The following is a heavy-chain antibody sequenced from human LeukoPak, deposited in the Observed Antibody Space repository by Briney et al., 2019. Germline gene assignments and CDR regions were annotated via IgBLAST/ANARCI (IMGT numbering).Heavy chain of an antibody. D-gene: IGHD3-10*01. CDR1: GFNFSGSS. J-gene: IGHJ4*02. Sequence: GGSLRLSCAASGFNFSGSSMHWVRQASGKGLEWVGRIRSRANNYATAYAASVKGRFTISRDDSKNTLYLQMNSLKTEDTAVYYCTTDPLVWFGESHDYWGQGTLVTVSS. CDR3: TTDPLVWFGESHDY. CDR2: IRSRANNYAT. V-gene: IGHV3-73*01.